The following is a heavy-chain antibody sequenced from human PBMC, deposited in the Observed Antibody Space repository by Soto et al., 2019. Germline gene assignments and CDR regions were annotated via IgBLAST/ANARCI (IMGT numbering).Heavy chain of an antibody. Sequence: PGGSLRLSCAASGITFNNFALSWVRQAPGKGLEWVSGVSARGSNTHYADSVKGRFAISRDNSKNTLSLQMNGLRVDDTAVYYCAKEAGVGTAMITSSFDYWGQGTLVTVSS. V-gene: IGHV3-23*01. CDR1: GITFNNFA. J-gene: IGHJ4*02. CDR2: VSARGSNT. CDR3: AKEAGVGTAMITSSFDY. D-gene: IGHD5-18*01.